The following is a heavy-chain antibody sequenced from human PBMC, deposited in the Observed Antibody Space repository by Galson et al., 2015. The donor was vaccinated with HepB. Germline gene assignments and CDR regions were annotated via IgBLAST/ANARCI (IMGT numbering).Heavy chain of an antibody. J-gene: IGHJ4*02. D-gene: IGHD3-16*01. V-gene: IGHV3-23*01. CDR1: GFTFSNYA. Sequence: SLRLSCAASGFTFSNYAMSWVRQTRGKGLEWVSTISASGADTKYAESVNGRFTTSRDNANNTLSLQMTSPRDEDTALYSCAKGRYASRSHFDSWGQGALVTVSS. CDR2: ISASGADT. CDR3: AKGRYASRSHFDS.